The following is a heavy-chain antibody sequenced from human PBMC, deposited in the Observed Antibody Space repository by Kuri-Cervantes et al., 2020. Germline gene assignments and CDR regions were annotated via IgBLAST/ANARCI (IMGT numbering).Heavy chain of an antibody. CDR1: GFTFSSYA. J-gene: IGHJ6*02. V-gene: IGHV3-30*01. D-gene: IGHD6-13*01. Sequence: GGSLRLSCAASGFTFSSYAMHWVRQAPGKGLEWVAVISYDGSNKYYADSVKGRFTISRDNSKNTLYLQMNSLRAEDTAVYYCASTTQYSSSWHYYYYYGMDVWAKGPRSPSP. CDR2: ISYDGSNK. CDR3: ASTTQYSSSWHYYYYYGMDV.